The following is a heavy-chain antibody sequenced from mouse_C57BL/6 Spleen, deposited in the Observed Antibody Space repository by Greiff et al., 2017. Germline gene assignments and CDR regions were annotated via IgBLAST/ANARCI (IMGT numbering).Heavy chain of an antibody. CDR3: ARDYYGSSYEGWFAY. V-gene: IGHV1-55*01. J-gene: IGHJ3*01. D-gene: IGHD1-1*01. CDR2: IYPGSGST. Sequence: QVQLQQPGAELVKPGASVKMSCKASGYTFTSYWITWVKQRPGQGLEWIGDIYPGSGSTNYNEKFKSKATLTVDTSSSTAYMQLSSLTSEDSAVYYCARDYYGSSYEGWFAYWGQGTLVTVSA. CDR1: GYTFTSYW.